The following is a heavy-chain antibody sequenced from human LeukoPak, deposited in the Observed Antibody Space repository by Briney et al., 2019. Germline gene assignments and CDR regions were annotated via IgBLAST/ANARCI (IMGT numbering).Heavy chain of an antibody. J-gene: IGHJ4*02. D-gene: IGHD2-21*02. CDR1: GFTFSMSA. CDR3: ATGPMTSFDY. CDR2: SSGRGDST. V-gene: IGHV3-23*01. Sequence: PGGSLRLSCAASGFTFSMSAMSWVRQAPGKGLEWVSASSGRGDSTYYADSVKGRFTISRDNSKNTLYLQMNSLRAEDTAVYYCATGPMTSFDYWGQGTLVTVSS.